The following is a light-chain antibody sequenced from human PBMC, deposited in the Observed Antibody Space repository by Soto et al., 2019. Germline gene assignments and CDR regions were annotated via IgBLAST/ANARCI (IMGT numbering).Light chain of an antibody. CDR2: EVS. Sequence: QSVLTQPASVSGSPGQSITISCTGTSSDVGSYNYVSWYQQHPGKAPKLMIYEVSNRPSGVSNLFSGSKSGNTASLTISGLQAEDEADYYCCSYTSSTTYVFGAGTKLTVL. V-gene: IGLV2-14*01. CDR3: CSYTSSTTYV. J-gene: IGLJ1*01. CDR1: SSDVGSYNY.